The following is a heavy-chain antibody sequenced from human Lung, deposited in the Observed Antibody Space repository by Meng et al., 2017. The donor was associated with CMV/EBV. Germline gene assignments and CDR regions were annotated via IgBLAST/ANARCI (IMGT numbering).Heavy chain of an antibody. CDR1: GHTSNHYY. V-gene: IGHV1-2*02. J-gene: IGHJ4*02. CDR2: TNSNTGDT. D-gene: IGHD1-1*01. Sequence: GQRVHSGAGVKNPGALGEFSCKASGHTSNHYYVHWVRQAPGPGLEWVGWTNSNTGDTNNAQKFQGRVTVTKDTSINTVYLELTTLRSDDTAIYYCATWNYNWRNYWGQGTLVTVSS. CDR3: ATWNYNWRNY.